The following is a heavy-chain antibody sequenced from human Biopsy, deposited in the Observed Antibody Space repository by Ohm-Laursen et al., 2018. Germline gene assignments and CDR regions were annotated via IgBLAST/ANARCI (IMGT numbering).Heavy chain of an antibody. D-gene: IGHD3-16*02. CDR3: ARGEVTFGELIVSLDS. CDR2: IRPLNGDT. V-gene: IGHV1-18*01. Sequence: ASSVKVSCKTSGYNFISYSINWVRQAPGQGLEWMGWIRPLNGDTKYGQKFQDRVTMTTDTSTSTVYMELTSLRSDDTAVYYCARGEVTFGELIVSLDSWGQGTLVTVSS. J-gene: IGHJ4*02. CDR1: GYNFISYS.